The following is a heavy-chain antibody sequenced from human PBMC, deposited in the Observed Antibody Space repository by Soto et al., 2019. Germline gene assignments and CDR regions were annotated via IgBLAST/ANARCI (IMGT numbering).Heavy chain of an antibody. Sequence: VASVKVSCKASGYTFTSYAMHWVRQAPGQRLEWMGWINAGNGNTKYSQKFQGRVTITRDTSASTAYMELSSLRSEDTAVYYCARGAVLRYFDWLFWYDYWGQGTLVTVSS. J-gene: IGHJ4*02. CDR2: INAGNGNT. CDR1: GYTFTSYA. V-gene: IGHV1-3*01. CDR3: ARGAVLRYFDWLFWYDY. D-gene: IGHD3-9*01.